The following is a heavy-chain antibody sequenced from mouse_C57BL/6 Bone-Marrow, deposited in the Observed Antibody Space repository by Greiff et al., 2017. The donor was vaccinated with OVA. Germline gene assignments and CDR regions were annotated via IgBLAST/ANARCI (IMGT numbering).Heavy chain of an antibody. CDR1: GYAFSSYW. Sequence: QVQLKESGAELVKPGASVKISCKASGYAFSSYWMNWVKQRPGKGLEWIGQIYPGDGDTNYNGKFKGKATLTADKSSSTAYMQLSSLTSEDAAVYFCARECTRGDFDVGGTGTTVTVSS. J-gene: IGHJ1*03. CDR3: ARECTRGDFDV. V-gene: IGHV1-80*01. CDR2: IYPGDGDT. D-gene: IGHD5-1*01.